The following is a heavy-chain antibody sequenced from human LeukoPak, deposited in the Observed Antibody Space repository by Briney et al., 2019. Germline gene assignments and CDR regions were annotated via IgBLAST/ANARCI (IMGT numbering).Heavy chain of an antibody. V-gene: IGHV3-23*01. J-gene: IGHJ4*02. CDR2: ISGSGGST. CDR1: GFTFSSYA. D-gene: IGHD2-2*01. CDR3: AKDGCSSTSCYSIDY. Sequence: PGGSLRLSCAASGFTFSSYAMNWVRQAPGKGLEWDSAISGSGGSTYYADSVKGRFTISRDNSTNTLYLQMNSLRAEDTAVYYCAKDGCSSTSCYSIDYWGQGTLVTVSS.